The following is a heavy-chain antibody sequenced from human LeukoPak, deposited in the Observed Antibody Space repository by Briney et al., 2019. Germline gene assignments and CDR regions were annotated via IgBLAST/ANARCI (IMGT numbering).Heavy chain of an antibody. CDR2: SSGSGGRT. J-gene: IGHJ4*02. CDR1: GFTFTSYA. D-gene: IGHD3-22*01. CDR3: AKDSTARYDSSGYYSYFDY. V-gene: IGHV3-23*01. Sequence: GGSLRLSCAASGFTFTSYAMSWVRQAPGKGLEWVSTSSGSGGRTYYADSVKGRFTISRDNSKSTLSLQMNSLRAKDTAVYYCAKDSTARYDSSGYYSYFDYWGQGTLVTVSS.